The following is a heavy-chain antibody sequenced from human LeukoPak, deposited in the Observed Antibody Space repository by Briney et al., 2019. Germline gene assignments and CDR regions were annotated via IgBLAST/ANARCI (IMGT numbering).Heavy chain of an antibody. CDR3: ARDRSYYYMDV. CDR1: GFTFTSYN. Sequence: GGSLRLSCAASGFTFTSYNMNWVRQAPEKGLEWVSYISSSSNTIYYADSVKGRFTVSRDNAKSSLYLQMDSLRAEDTAVYYCARDRSYYYMDVWGKGTTVTVSS. J-gene: IGHJ6*03. CDR2: ISSSSNTI. V-gene: IGHV3-48*01.